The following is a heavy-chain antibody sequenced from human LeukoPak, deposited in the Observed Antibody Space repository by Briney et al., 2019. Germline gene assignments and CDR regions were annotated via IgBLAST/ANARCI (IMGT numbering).Heavy chain of an antibody. CDR1: GFTFSNYW. J-gene: IGHJ6*03. Sequence: GGSLRLSCAASGFTFSNYWMHWVRQAPGKGLVWFSRINSDGSSTSYADSVKGRFTISRDNAKNTLYLQMNSLRAEDTAVYYCARGDTAMVIYYYYYMDVWGKGTTVTISS. CDR2: INSDGSST. CDR3: ARGDTAMVIYYYYYMDV. D-gene: IGHD5-18*01. V-gene: IGHV3-74*01.